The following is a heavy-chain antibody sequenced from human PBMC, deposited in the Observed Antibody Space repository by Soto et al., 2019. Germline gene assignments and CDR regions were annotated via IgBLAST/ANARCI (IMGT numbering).Heavy chain of an antibody. CDR1: GFSFSSHA. Sequence: PGGSLRLSCAASGFSFSSHAMHWVRQAPGKGLEWVAVISYDGSNKYYADSVKGRFTISRDNSKNALYLQMNSLRAEDTAVYYCASLYPVNYWGRGTLVTVSS. CDR2: ISYDGSNK. CDR3: ASLYPVNY. V-gene: IGHV3-30-3*01. J-gene: IGHJ4*02. D-gene: IGHD2-2*02.